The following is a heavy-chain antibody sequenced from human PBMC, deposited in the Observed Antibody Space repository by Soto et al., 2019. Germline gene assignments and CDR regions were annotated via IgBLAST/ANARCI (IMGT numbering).Heavy chain of an antibody. J-gene: IGHJ5*02. CDR3: ARPISHSFSGRHNWFDP. Sequence: GASVKVSCKASGYTFTSYDINWVRQATGQGLEWMGWMNPNSGNTGYAQKFQGRVTMTRNTSISTAYMELSSLRSEDTAVYYCARPISHSFSGRHNWFDPWGQGTLVTVSS. D-gene: IGHD3-10*01. CDR2: MNPNSGNT. V-gene: IGHV1-8*01. CDR1: GYTFTSYD.